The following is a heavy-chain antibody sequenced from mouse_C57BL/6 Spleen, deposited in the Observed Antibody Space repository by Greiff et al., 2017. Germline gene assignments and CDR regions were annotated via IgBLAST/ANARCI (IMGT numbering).Heavy chain of an antibody. CDR1: GYTFTSYW. D-gene: IGHD1-1*01. V-gene: IGHV1-64*01. CDR2: IHPNSGST. Sequence: VQLQQPGAELVKPGASVKLSCTASGYTFTSYWMHWVKQRPGQGLEWIGMIHPNSGSTNYNEKFKSKATLTVDKSSSTAYMQLSSLTSEDSAVYDCAREGALLRFFDYWGQGTTLTVSS. CDR3: AREGALLRFFDY. J-gene: IGHJ2*01.